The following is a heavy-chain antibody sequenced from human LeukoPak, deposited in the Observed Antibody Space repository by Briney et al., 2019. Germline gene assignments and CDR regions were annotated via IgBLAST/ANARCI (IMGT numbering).Heavy chain of an antibody. CDR3: ARDWTLSSGQLLWDDAFDI. J-gene: IGHJ3*02. CDR1: GGSISSSSYY. V-gene: IGHV4-39*07. Sequence: SDTLSLTCIVSGGSISSSSYYWGWIRHPPRKGLEWIGNIYYSGNTYYNPSFKSRVTISLDTSKKQFSLKLSSVTAADTAVYYCARDWTLSSGQLLWDDAFDIWGQGTMVTVSS. CDR2: IYYSGNT. D-gene: IGHD2-2*01.